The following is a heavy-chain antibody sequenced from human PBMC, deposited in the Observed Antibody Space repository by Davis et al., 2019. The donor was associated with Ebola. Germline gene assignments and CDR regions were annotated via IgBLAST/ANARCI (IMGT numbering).Heavy chain of an antibody. CDR3: VKDSSNIWFDI. D-gene: IGHD3-9*01. Sequence: GESLKISCAASGFTFSSYWMSWVRQAPGKGLEWVANIKQDGSEKYYVDSVKGRFSISRDNAKKSLCLQMNSLRVEDSAIYYCVKDSSNIWFDIWGQGTLVTVAS. CDR2: IKQDGSEK. V-gene: IGHV3-7*03. J-gene: IGHJ4*02. CDR1: GFTFSSYW.